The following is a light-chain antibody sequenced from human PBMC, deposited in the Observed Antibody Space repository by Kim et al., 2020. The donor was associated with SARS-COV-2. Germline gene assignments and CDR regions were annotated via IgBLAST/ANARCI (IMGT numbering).Light chain of an antibody. Sequence: FSPVERATLSCRASQSVSTYLAWYQQRSGQAPRVLIYDASNRATGIPARFSGSGSGTDFTLTISSLQPEDFAVYYCQQRSSWPLTFGGGTKVDIK. J-gene: IGKJ4*01. CDR3: QQRSSWPLT. CDR1: QSVSTY. V-gene: IGKV3-11*01. CDR2: DAS.